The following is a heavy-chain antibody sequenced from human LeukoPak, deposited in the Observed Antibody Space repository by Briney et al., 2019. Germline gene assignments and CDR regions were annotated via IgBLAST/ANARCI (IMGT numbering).Heavy chain of an antibody. V-gene: IGHV4-38-2*02. D-gene: IGHD3-22*01. CDR3: ATYDNTGYYFVY. J-gene: IGHJ4*02. Sequence: SETLSLTCTVSGYSISSGYYWGWIRQPPGKGLEWIGSIYHTGSTYRNASLESRVSISEDTSKNQFSLKLSSVTATDTALYYCATYDNTGYYFVYWGQGSLVTVSS. CDR2: IYHTGST. CDR1: GYSISSGYY.